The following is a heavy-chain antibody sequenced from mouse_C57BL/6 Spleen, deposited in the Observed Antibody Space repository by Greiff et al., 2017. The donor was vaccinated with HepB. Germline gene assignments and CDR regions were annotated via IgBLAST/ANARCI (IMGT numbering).Heavy chain of an antibody. CDR2: IYPRSGNT. D-gene: IGHD3-2*02. CDR1: GYTFTSYG. V-gene: IGHV1-81*01. CDR3: AREGGSSGSFAY. J-gene: IGHJ3*01. Sequence: VQLQESGAELARPGASVKLSCKASGYTFTSYGISWVKQRTGQGLEWIGEIYPRSGNTYYNEKFKGKATLTADKSSSTAYMELRSLTSEDSAVYFCAREGGSSGSFAYWGQGTLVTVSA.